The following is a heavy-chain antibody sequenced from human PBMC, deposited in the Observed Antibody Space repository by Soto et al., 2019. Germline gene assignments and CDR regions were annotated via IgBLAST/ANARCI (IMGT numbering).Heavy chain of an antibody. CDR2: IYHSGST. CDR3: ARSAYCGDNCRNWFDP. D-gene: IGHD2-21*02. V-gene: IGHV4-30-2*01. Sequence: SSETLSLTCAVSGGSISSGGYSWSWLRQPPGKGLEWIGYIYHSGSTYSNSSHKRRVTITVNRSKKQYPLKQSSVTAATAVVYYGARSAYCGDNCRNWFDPWGQGTLVTVSS. J-gene: IGHJ5*02. CDR1: GGSISSGGYS.